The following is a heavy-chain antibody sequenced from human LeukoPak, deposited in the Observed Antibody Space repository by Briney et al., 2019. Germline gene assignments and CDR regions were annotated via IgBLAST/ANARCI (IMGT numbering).Heavy chain of an antibody. CDR3: ARGYCSGGSCYLYYFDY. D-gene: IGHD2-15*01. J-gene: IGHJ4*02. CDR1: GGSISSYY. V-gene: IGHV4-59*01. Sequence: SETLSLTCTVSGGSISSYYWSWLRQPPGKGLECIGYIYYSGSTNYNPSLKSRVTISVDTSKNQFSLKLSSVTAADTAVYYCARGYCSGGSCYLYYFDYWGQGTLVTVSS. CDR2: IYYSGST.